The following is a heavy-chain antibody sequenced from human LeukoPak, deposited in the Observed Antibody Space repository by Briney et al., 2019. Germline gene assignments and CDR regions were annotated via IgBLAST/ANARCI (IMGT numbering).Heavy chain of an antibody. Sequence: GGSLRLSCAASGFTFSSYSMNWVRQAPGKGLEWVSYISSSSSTIYYADSVKGRFTISRDNAKNSLYLQMNSLRAEDTAVYYCAKGNYDFWSGYPEAAFDIWGQGTMVTVSS. J-gene: IGHJ3*02. CDR1: GFTFSSYS. D-gene: IGHD3-3*01. CDR3: AKGNYDFWSGYPEAAFDI. CDR2: ISSSSSTI. V-gene: IGHV3-48*04.